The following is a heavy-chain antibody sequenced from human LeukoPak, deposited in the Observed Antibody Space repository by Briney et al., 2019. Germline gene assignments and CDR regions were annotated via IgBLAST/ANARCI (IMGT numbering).Heavy chain of an antibody. CDR3: ARASRVTFGGVIDN. D-gene: IGHD3-16*02. CDR2: INGSGAGT. CDR1: GFTFRNYV. J-gene: IGHJ4*02. V-gene: IGHV3-23*01. Sequence: GGSLRLSCTASGFTFRNYVMNWVRQAPGMGLEWVSGINGSGAGTNYADSVKGRLTISRDNSKNTLNLQMNSLRVDDTAVYYCARASRVTFGGVIDNWGQGTLVTVSS.